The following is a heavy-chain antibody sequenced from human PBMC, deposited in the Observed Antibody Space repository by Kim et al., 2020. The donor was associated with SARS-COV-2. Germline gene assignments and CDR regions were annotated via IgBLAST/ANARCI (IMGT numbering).Heavy chain of an antibody. V-gene: IGHV3-21*01. CDR3: ARPLWFGELLYRQAFDY. CDR1: GFTFSSYS. Sequence: GGSLRLSCAASGFTFSSYSMNWVRQAPGKGLEWVSSISSSSSYIYYADSVKGRFTISRDNAKNSLYLQMNSLRAEDTAVYYCARPLWFGELLYRQAFDYWGQGTLVTVSS. CDR2: ISSSSSYI. J-gene: IGHJ4*02. D-gene: IGHD3-10*01.